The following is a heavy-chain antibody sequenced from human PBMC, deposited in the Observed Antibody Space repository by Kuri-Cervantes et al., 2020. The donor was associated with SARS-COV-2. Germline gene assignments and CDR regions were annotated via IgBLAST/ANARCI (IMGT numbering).Heavy chain of an antibody. CDR2: IIPIFGTA. V-gene: IGHV1-69*13. J-gene: IGHJ6*02. D-gene: IGHD3-10*01. CDR1: GGTFSSYA. Sequence: SVKVSCKASGGTFSSYAISWVRQAPGQGLEWMGGIIPIFGTANYAQKFQGRVTITADESTSTAYMELSSLRSEDTAVYYCARGSYGSGSDWYYYCGMDVWGQGTTVTVSS. CDR3: ARGSYGSGSDWYYYCGMDV.